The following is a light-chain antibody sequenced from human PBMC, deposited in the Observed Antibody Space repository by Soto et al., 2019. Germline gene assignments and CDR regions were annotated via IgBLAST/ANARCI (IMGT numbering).Light chain of an antibody. CDR1: QSLSGW. CDR3: QQYASYPWT. V-gene: IGKV1-5*01. J-gene: IGKJ1*01. Sequence: DIQLTQTPSTLSASIGDRVTINCRASQSLSGWLAWYPTTQGKAPKLRISDAFRLESVVQSRFIGILSWTEFSLNISSLQPGDSATFYGQQYASYPWTFVQGTKVDI. CDR2: DAF.